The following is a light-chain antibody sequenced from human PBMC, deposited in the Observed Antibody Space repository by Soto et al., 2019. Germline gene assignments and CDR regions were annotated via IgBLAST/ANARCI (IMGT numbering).Light chain of an antibody. V-gene: IGLV2-14*01. CDR1: GNDIGGYNY. CDR2: EVS. CDR3: SSYTSSSTDVV. J-gene: IGLJ2*01. Sequence: QSALTQPRSVSGSPGQSVAISCTGTGNDIGGYNYVSWYQQHPGKAPKLMIYEVSNRPSGVSNRFSGSKSGNTASLTISGLQAEDEADYYCSSYTSSSTDVVFGGGTKLTVL.